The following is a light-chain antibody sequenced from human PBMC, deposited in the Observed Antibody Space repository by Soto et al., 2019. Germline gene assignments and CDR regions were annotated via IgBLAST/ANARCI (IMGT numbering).Light chain of an antibody. CDR2: DVN. CDR3: SSYSTTSTMYV. Sequence: QAVVTQPASVSGSPGQSITISCTGTSSDVGGYNFVSWYQQHPGKAPKLMIYDVNHRPSGVSNRFSGSKSGDTASLTISGLQADDEADYYCSSYSTTSTMYVFGAGTKLTVL. J-gene: IGLJ1*01. CDR1: SSDVGGYNF. V-gene: IGLV2-14*03.